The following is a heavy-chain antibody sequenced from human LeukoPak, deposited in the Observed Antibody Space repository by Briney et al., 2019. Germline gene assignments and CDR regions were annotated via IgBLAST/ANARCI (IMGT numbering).Heavy chain of an antibody. Sequence: GESLQISCKGSGYSLTSYWIAWVRQMPGKGLEWMGIIYPGDSDTRYSPSFQGQVTIPADKSISTAYLQWSSLKASDTAMYYCPSSRAGHFDYWGQGTLVIASS. V-gene: IGHV5-51*01. CDR3: PSSRAGHFDY. CDR2: IYPGDSDT. CDR1: GYSLTSYW. D-gene: IGHD6-13*01. J-gene: IGHJ4*02.